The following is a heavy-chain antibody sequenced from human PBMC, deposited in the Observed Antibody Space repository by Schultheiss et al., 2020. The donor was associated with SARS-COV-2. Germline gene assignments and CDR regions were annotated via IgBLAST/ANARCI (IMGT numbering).Heavy chain of an antibody. CDR1: GYIFGNYW. J-gene: IGHJ4*02. CDR3: ARDKEASSSWYYFDY. Sequence: GESLKISCKGSGYIFGNYWIGWVRQRPGKGLEWMGIIYPGDSDTRYSPSFQGQVTISADKSISTAYLQWSSLKASDTAMYYCARDKEASSSWYYFDYWGQGTLVTVSS. CDR2: IYPGDSDT. D-gene: IGHD6-13*01. V-gene: IGHV5-51*01.